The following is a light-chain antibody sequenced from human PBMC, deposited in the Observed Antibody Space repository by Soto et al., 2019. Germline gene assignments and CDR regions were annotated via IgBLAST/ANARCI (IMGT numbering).Light chain of an antibody. Sequence: EVVLTQSPATLSLSPGERATLSCRASQSVRTNLAWYQHKPGQSPRLLIYGASNRATGFPARFSGSGSGTEFTLTISSLQSEDFAVYYCQQYNDNWPTFGQGTKVDI. CDR2: GAS. CDR1: QSVRTN. J-gene: IGKJ1*01. V-gene: IGKV3-15*01. CDR3: QQYNDNWPT.